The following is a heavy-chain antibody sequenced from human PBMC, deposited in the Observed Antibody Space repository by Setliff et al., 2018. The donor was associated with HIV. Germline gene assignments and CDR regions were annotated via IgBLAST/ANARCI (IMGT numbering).Heavy chain of an antibody. D-gene: IGHD3-10*01. V-gene: IGHV4-39*01. CDR3: ARHFPSISLFFGDPGPFDR. J-gene: IGHJ4*02. Sequence: SETLSLTCTVSGGAISSSSYYWGWIRQPPGKGLEWIGSIFNDGRTYYNPSLKSRVTIPMDTSTNQFSLKLTSVTAADTAVYFCARHFPSISLFFGDPGPFDRWGQGALVTVSS. CDR1: GGAISSSSYY. CDR2: IFNDGRT.